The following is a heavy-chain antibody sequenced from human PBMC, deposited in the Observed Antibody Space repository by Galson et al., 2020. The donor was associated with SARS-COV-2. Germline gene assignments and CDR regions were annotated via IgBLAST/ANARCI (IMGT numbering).Heavy chain of an antibody. J-gene: IGHJ5*02. V-gene: IGHV4-31*03. D-gene: IGHD2-2*01. Sequence: SETLSLTCTVSGGSISSGGYYWSWIRQHPGKGLEWIGYIYYSGSTYYNPSLKSRVTISVDTSKNQFSLKLSSVTAADTAVYYCARGSVPAAMIWFDPWGQGTLVTVSS. CDR2: IYYSGST. CDR3: ARGSVPAAMIWFDP. CDR1: GGSISSGGYY.